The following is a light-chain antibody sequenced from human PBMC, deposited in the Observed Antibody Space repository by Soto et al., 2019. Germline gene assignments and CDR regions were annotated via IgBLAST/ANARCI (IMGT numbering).Light chain of an antibody. V-gene: IGLV2-14*03. Sequence: QSALTQPASVSGSPGQSITISCTGTNSDIGAYNSVSWYQQHPGIAPQLMIYDVSYRPSGISSRFSASKSGNTASLTISGLQAADEADYYCSSFTTSGARGFGGGTKVTVL. CDR1: NSDIGAYNS. CDR2: DVS. J-gene: IGLJ2*01. CDR3: SSFTTSGARG.